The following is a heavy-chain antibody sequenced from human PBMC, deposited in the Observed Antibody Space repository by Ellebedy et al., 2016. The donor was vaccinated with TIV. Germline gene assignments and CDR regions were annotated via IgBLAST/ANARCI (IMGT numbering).Heavy chain of an antibody. Sequence: MPSETLSLTCIVSGDSISSTNYFWGWIRQSPWKGLEWIGSLNYGGESYFDPSLKSRVTMSLDTSKNQFSLKVNSVTAADTAIYYCASHRGFYSGWSFDYWGQGTLTTVSS. CDR2: LNYGGES. CDR1: GDSISSTNYF. CDR3: ASHRGFYSGWSFDY. D-gene: IGHD5-12*01. V-gene: IGHV4-39*07. J-gene: IGHJ4*02.